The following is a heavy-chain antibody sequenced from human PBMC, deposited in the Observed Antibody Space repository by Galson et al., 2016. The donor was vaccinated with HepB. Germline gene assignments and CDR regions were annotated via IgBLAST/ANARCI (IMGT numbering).Heavy chain of an antibody. CDR2: LYYTGST. Sequence: SETLSLTCTVPGGSINSSSFYWGWIRQPPGKGLEWIGSLYYTGSTYYNPSLKSRVTISVDTSKSQFSLKLSSVTAADTAMYYCARGRQQLVWGYWGQGTVVTVSS. D-gene: IGHD6-13*01. CDR3: ARGRQQLVWGY. CDR1: GGSINSSSFY. V-gene: IGHV4-39*07. J-gene: IGHJ4*02.